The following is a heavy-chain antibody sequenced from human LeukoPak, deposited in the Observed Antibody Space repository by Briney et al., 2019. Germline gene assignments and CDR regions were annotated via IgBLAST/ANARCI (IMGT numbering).Heavy chain of an antibody. CDR2: ISYDGSNK. V-gene: IGHV3-30-3*01. Sequence: PGGSLRLSCAASGFTFSSYAMHWVRQAPGKGLEWVAVISYDGSNKYYADSVKGRFTISRDNSKNTLYLQMNSLRAGDTAVYYCARVVPAAIGYYYGMDVWGQGTTVTVSS. CDR1: GFTFSSYA. D-gene: IGHD2-2*01. J-gene: IGHJ6*02. CDR3: ARVVPAAIGYYYGMDV.